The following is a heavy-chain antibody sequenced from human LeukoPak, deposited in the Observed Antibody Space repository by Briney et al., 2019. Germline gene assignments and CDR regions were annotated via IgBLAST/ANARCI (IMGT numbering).Heavy chain of an antibody. CDR1: GGSFSGYY. V-gene: IGHV4-34*01. J-gene: IGHJ4*02. D-gene: IGHD3-10*01. CDR2: INHSGST. Sequence: SETLSLTCAVYGGSFSGYYWSWIRQPPGKGLEWIGEINHSGSTNYNPSLKSRVTISVDTSKNQFSLKPSSVTAADTAVYYCASSLLWFGEGDYWGQGTLVTVSS. CDR3: ASSLLWFGEGDY.